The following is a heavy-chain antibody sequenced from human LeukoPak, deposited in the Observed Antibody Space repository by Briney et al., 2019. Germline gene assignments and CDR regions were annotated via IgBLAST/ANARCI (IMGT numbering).Heavy chain of an antibody. CDR1: GFTFGNYA. D-gene: IGHD1-1*01. CDR2: ISGTGGNT. V-gene: IGHV3-23*01. J-gene: IGHJ4*02. CDR3: AKDLEWSPSYFEH. Sequence: GGSLRLSCAGSGFTFGNYATTWVRQAPGKGLEWVSSISGTGGNTFYADSVKGRFTISRDSSKNTLYLQMNSLRAEDTAVYYCAKDLEWSPSYFEHWGQGALVTVSS.